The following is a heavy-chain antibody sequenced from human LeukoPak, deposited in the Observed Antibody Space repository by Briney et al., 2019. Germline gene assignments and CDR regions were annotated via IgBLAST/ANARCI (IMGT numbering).Heavy chain of an antibody. D-gene: IGHD1-26*01. Sequence: SETLSLTCTVSGGSINYYYWSWIRQPPGKGLEWIGHISYSGATNYNSSLKSRVTISVDTSKSQFSLKLTSVTPADTAVYYCARDSYSGSRLEDVFDVWGQGTMVTVSS. CDR1: GGSINYYY. CDR3: ARDSYSGSRLEDVFDV. V-gene: IGHV4-59*01. J-gene: IGHJ3*01. CDR2: ISYSGAT.